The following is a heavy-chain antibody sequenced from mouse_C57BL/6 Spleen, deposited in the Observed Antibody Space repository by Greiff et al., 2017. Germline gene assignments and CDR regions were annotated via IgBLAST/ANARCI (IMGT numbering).Heavy chain of an antibody. D-gene: IGHD1-1*01. V-gene: IGHV1-64*01. CDR1: GYTFTSYW. CDR3: AREGGITTVVRYYFDY. Sequence: QVQLQQPGAELVKPGASVKLSCKASGYTFTSYWMHWVKQRPGQGLEWIGMIHPNSGSTNYNEKFKSKATLTVDKSSSTAYMQLSSLTSEDSAVYYCAREGGITTVVRYYFDYWGQGTTLTVSS. CDR2: IHPNSGST. J-gene: IGHJ2*01.